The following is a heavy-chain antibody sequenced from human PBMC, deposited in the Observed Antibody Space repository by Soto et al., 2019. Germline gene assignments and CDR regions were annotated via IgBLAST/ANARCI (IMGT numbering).Heavy chain of an antibody. Sequence: QVQLQQWGAGLLKPSETLSLTCAVYGGSFSGYYWSWIRQSPGKGLEWIGEINHTGSTNYNPSLKSRGTISVDTSNNQFSLKLNSVTAADTAVYYCATQAPYSSSPYYYYYLDVWGKGTTVTVSS. J-gene: IGHJ6*03. V-gene: IGHV4-34*01. CDR1: GGSFSGYY. CDR3: ATQAPYSSSPYYYYYLDV. CDR2: INHTGST. D-gene: IGHD6-6*01.